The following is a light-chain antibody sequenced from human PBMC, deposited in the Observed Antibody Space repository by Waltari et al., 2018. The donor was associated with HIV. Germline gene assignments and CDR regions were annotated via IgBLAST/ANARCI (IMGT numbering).Light chain of an antibody. Sequence: QSVLTQPPSVSAAPGQTVTISCSGSISNVGTNYVSWYQQLPRTAPKRLICDNETRPSVIPDRFSGSRSGTSAALYITGRQTGDEADYYCGTWDDSLNGHWVFGGGTKVTVL. CDR1: ISNVGTNY. J-gene: IGLJ3*02. V-gene: IGLV1-51*01. CDR3: GTWDDSLNGHWV. CDR2: DNE.